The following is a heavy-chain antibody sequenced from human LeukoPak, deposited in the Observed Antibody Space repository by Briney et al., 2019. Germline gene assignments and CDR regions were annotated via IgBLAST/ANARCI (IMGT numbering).Heavy chain of an antibody. D-gene: IGHD3-3*01. CDR3: AKDIYDFWSGYLSYDAFDI. CDR1: GFTFSSYG. V-gene: IGHV3-30*02. Sequence: GGSLRLSCAASGFTFSSYGMHWVRQAPGKGLEWVAFIRYDGSNKYYADPVKGRFTISRDNSKNTLYLQMNSLRAEDTAVYYCAKDIYDFWSGYLSYDAFDIWGQGTMVTVSS. J-gene: IGHJ3*02. CDR2: IRYDGSNK.